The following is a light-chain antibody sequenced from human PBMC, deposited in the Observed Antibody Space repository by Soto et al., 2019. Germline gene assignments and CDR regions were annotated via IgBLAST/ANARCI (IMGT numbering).Light chain of an antibody. J-gene: IGKJ5*01. CDR3: QQRSNSPPLIT. V-gene: IGKV3-11*01. CDR2: DAS. CDR1: QNINNF. Sequence: EIVLTQSPATLSLSPGERATLSCRASQNINNFLAWYQQQPGQAPRLLIYDASSRATGIPARFSGSGSGTDFTLTISALEPEDVAVFYCQQRSNSPPLITFGRGTQLEIK.